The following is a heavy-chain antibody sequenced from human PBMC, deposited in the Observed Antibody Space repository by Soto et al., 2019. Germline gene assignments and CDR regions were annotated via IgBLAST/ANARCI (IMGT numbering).Heavy chain of an antibody. CDR1: GFTFTIYA. J-gene: IGHJ4*02. Sequence: EVHLLESGGGLVHPGGSLRHSCAASGFTFTIYAMSWVRQAPGKGLEWVSTIGGSGGGTSYADIVRGRFTISTDNSQNTLYLQMNSLRAEDTAVYYCAKDAPGSGWLSDYWGQGTLVTVSS. CDR3: AKDAPGSGWLSDY. D-gene: IGHD3-22*01. CDR2: IGGSGGGT. V-gene: IGHV3-23*01.